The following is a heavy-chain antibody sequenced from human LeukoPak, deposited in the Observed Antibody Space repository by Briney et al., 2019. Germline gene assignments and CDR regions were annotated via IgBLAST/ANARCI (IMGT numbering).Heavy chain of an antibody. Sequence: GGSLRLSCAASGFTLSTYAMSWVRQAPGKGLEWVSTISASGGSTYYADSVKGRFTISRDNSKNMVYLQMNSLRAADTAVYYCAKGRIAVGRYYGMDVWGQGTTVTVFS. D-gene: IGHD6-19*01. CDR3: AKGRIAVGRYYGMDV. CDR2: ISASGGST. J-gene: IGHJ6*02. V-gene: IGHV3-23*01. CDR1: GFTLSTYA.